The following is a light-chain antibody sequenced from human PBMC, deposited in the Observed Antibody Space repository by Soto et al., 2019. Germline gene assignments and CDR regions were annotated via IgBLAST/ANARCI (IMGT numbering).Light chain of an antibody. CDR1: SSDVGSYNL. CDR3: CSYAGSGSWV. V-gene: IGLV2-23*01. CDR2: AGS. Sequence: QTVVTQPASVSGSPGQSITISCTGTSSDVGSYNLVSWYQQHPGKAPKLMIYAGSKRPSGVSHRFSGSKSGNTASLTISGLRAEDEADYYCCSYAGSGSWVFGGGTKLTVL. J-gene: IGLJ3*02.